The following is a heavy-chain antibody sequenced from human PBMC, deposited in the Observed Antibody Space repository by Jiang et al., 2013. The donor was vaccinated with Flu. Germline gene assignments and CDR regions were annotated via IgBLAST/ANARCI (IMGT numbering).Heavy chain of an antibody. V-gene: IGHV4-34*01. CDR1: GGSFSGYY. CDR2: INHSGST. D-gene: IGHD6-19*01. Sequence: LLKPSETLSLTCAVYGGSFSGYYWSWIRQPPGKGLEWIGEINHSGSTNYNPSLKSRVTISVDTSKNQFSLKLSSVTAADTAVYYCARGVQWLGLYFDYVGPGNPGHRLL. CDR3: ARGVQWLGLYFDY. J-gene: IGHJ4*02.